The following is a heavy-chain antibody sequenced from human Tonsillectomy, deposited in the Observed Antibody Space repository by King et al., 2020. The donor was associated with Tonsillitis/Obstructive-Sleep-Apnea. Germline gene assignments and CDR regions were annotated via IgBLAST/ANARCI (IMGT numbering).Heavy chain of an antibody. Sequence: QLVQSGAEVKEPGASVKVSCKVSGYILNELSMHWVRQAPGKGLEWMGGFDPDYGETIYAQKFQGRVTMTEDTSTDTAYMELSSLRSDDTAVYYCATDPAGCSNGVCYGNWFDPWGQGTLVTVSS. J-gene: IGHJ5*02. CDR3: ATDPAGCSNGVCYGNWFDP. V-gene: IGHV1-24*01. CDR2: FDPDYGET. D-gene: IGHD2-8*01. CDR1: GYILNELS.